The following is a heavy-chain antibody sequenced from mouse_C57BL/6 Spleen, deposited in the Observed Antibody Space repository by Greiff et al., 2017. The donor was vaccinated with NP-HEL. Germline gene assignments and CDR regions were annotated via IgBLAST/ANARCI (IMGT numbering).Heavy chain of an antibody. CDR1: GFTFSDYY. D-gene: IGHD3-2*02. V-gene: IGHV5-16*01. Sequence: EVQLVESEGGLVQPGSSMKLSCTASGFTFSDYYMAWVRQVPEKGLEWVANINYDGSSTYYLDSLKSRFIISRDNAKNILYLQMSSLKSEDTATYYCAREAGSSGFDYWGQGTTLTVSS. J-gene: IGHJ2*01. CDR3: AREAGSSGFDY. CDR2: INYDGSST.